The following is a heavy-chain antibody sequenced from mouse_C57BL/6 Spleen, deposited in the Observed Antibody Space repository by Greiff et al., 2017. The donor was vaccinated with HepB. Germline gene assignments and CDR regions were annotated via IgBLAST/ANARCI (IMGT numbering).Heavy chain of an antibody. Sequence: QVQLKQPGTELVKPGASVKLSCKASGYTFTSYWMHWVKQRPGQGLEWIGNINPSNGGTNYNEKFKSKATLTADKSSSTAYMQLSSLTSEDSAVYFCARYAQALYYAMDYWGQGTSVTVSS. CDR3: ARYAQALYYAMDY. V-gene: IGHV1-53*01. CDR1: GYTFTSYW. D-gene: IGHD3-2*02. J-gene: IGHJ4*01. CDR2: INPSNGGT.